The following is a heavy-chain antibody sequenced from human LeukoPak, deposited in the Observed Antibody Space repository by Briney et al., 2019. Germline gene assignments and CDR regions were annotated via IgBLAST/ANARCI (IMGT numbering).Heavy chain of an antibody. CDR3: AKDTAPGSIVGATEYFDY. V-gene: IGHV3-30*02. Sequence: GGSLRLSCAAPGFTFSSYGMHWVRQAPGKGLEWVAFIRYDGSNKYYADSVKGRFTISRDNSKNTLYLQMNSLRAEDTAVYYCAKDTAPGSIVGATEYFDYWGQGTLVTVSS. J-gene: IGHJ4*02. CDR1: GFTFSSYG. D-gene: IGHD1-26*01. CDR2: IRYDGSNK.